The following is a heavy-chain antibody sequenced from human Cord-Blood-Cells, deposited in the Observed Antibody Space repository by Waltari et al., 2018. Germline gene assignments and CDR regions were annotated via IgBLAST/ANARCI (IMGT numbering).Heavy chain of an antibody. V-gene: IGHV4-34*01. Sequence: QVQLQQWGAGLLKPSETLSLTCAVYGGSFSGYYWSWIRHPPGKGLEWIGEINHSGSTNYNPSLKSRVTISVDTSKNQFSLKLSSVTAADTAVYYCARGAWYSSSWYYFDYWGQGTLVTVSS. CDR3: ARGAWYSSSWYYFDY. CDR1: GGSFSGYY. D-gene: IGHD6-13*01. CDR2: INHSGST. J-gene: IGHJ4*02.